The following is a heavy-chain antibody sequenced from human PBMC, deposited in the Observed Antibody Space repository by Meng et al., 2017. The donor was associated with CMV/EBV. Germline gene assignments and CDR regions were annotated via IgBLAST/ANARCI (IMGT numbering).Heavy chain of an antibody. V-gene: IGHV3-30-3*01. CDR2: ISYDGSNK. CDR3: ARVTACSRTGSYYNGNY. J-gene: IGHJ4*02. Sequence: GESLKISCAASGFTFSSYAMHWVRQAPGKGLEWVAVISYDGSNKYYADSVKGRFTISRDNSKNTLYLQMNSLRAEDTAVYYCARVTACSRTGSYYNGNYWGQGTLVTVSS. D-gene: IGHD3-10*01. CDR1: GFTFSSYA.